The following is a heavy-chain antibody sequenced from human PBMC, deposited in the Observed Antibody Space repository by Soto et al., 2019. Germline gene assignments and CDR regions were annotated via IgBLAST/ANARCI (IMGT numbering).Heavy chain of an antibody. D-gene: IGHD2-8*01. J-gene: IGHJ3*01. CDR2: IGNAGDT. Sequence: EVQLVESGGGLVQPGGSLRLSCAASGFSFGTSDMHWVRQTTGKGLQWVSTIGNAGDTHYPDSVKGRFTISRENARNSLYLQMNNLRAGETAVYYCARTYCINGECYFGTFDLWGQGTMVTVSS. V-gene: IGHV3-13*01. CDR3: ARTYCINGECYFGTFDL. CDR1: GFSFGTSD.